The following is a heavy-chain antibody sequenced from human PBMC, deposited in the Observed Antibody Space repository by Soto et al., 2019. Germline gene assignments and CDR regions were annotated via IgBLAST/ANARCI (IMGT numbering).Heavy chain of an antibody. CDR2: IYSGGST. Sequence: GGSLRLSCAASGFTVSSNYMSWVRQAPGKGLEWVSVIYSGGSTYYADSVKGRFTISRHNSKNTLYLQMNSLRAEDTAVYYCARLLTYYDFWDYMDVWGKGTTVTVSS. CDR3: ARLLTYYDFWDYMDV. CDR1: GFTVSSNY. V-gene: IGHV3-53*04. D-gene: IGHD3-3*01. J-gene: IGHJ6*03.